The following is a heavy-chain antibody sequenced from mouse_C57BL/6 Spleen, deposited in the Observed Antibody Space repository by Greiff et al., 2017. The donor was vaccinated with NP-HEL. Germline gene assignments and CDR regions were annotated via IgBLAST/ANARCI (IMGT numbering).Heavy chain of an antibody. CDR2: IDPEDGET. CDR1: GFNIKDYY. J-gene: IGHJ4*01. V-gene: IGHV14-2*01. D-gene: IGHD1-1*01. CDR3: ARGGNTVVATDAMDD. Sequence: EVQLVESGAELVKPGASVKLSCTASGFNIKDYYMHWVKQRTEQGLEWIGRIDPEDGETKYAPKFQGKATITADTSSNTAYLQRSSLTSEDTAVYYCARGGNTVVATDAMDDWGQGTSVTVSS.